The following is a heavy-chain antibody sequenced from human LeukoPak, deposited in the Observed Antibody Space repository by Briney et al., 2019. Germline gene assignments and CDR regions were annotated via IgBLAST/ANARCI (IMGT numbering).Heavy chain of an antibody. V-gene: IGHV4-34*01. Sequence: PSETLSLTCAVYGGSFSGYYWSWIRQPPGRGLEWIGQINHSGSTNYNPSLKSQVTISVDTSKNQFSLKLTSVTAADTAVYYCAGEGVGATYFDYWGQGTLVTVSS. D-gene: IGHD1-26*01. CDR1: GGSFSGYY. CDR3: AGEGVGATYFDY. CDR2: INHSGST. J-gene: IGHJ4*02.